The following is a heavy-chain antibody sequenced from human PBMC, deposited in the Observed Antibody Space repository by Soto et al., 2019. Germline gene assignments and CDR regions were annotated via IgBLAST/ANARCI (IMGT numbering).Heavy chain of an antibody. V-gene: IGHV4-31*03. CDR1: GGSISSGGYY. Sequence: SETLSLTCTVSGGSISSGGYYWSWIRQHPGKGLEWIGYIYYSGSTYYNPSLKSRVTISVDTSKNQFSLKLSSVTAADTAVYYCARVVVADYYYYGMDVWGQGTKVTVSS. J-gene: IGHJ6*02. CDR2: IYYSGST. D-gene: IGHD2-21*01. CDR3: ARVVVADYYYYGMDV.